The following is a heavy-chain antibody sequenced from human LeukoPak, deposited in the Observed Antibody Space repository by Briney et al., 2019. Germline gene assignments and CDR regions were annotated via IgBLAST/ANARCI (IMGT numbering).Heavy chain of an antibody. J-gene: IGHJ4*02. CDR1: GFTFSDYY. CDR3: ARDLDTAVTTIHFDY. Sequence: GGSLRLSCAPSGFTFSDYYMSWIRQAPGKGLEWVSYISNSGSTIYYADSVKGRFTISRDNAKNSLYLQMNSLRAEDTALYYCARDLDTAVTTIHFDYWGQGTLVTASS. D-gene: IGHD4-17*01. V-gene: IGHV3-11*01. CDR2: ISNSGSTI.